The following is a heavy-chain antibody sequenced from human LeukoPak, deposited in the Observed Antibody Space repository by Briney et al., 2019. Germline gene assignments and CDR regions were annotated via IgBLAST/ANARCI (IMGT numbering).Heavy chain of an antibody. CDR3: AKDPGEDC. CDR1: GFTFDDYA. Sequence: GGSLRLSCAASGFTFDDYAMHWVRQAPGKGLEWVSGISWNSGSIGYADSVKGRFTISRDNAKNSLYLQMNSLRAEDTAVYYCAKDPGEDCWGQGTLVTVSS. V-gene: IGHV3-9*01. CDR2: ISWNSGSI. J-gene: IGHJ4*02.